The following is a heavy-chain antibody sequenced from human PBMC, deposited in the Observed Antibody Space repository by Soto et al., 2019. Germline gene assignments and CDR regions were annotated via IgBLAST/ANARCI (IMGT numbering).Heavy chain of an antibody. D-gene: IGHD2-2*01. CDR2: IYYTGKT. Sequence: SEALSLTCSVSGDYIHVGGYYWTWIRQRPGKGLEWMGYIYYTGKTYYNPSLESRLTMSVDRSKNQFSLRLTSVTAADTAVYFCGRDLTSNANCIDPWGQGTLVTVSS. CDR3: GRDLTSNANCIDP. V-gene: IGHV4-30-4*01. J-gene: IGHJ5*02. CDR1: GDYIHVGGYY.